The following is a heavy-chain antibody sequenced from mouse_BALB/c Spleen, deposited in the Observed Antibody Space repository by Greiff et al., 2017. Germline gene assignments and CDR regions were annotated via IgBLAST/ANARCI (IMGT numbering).Heavy chain of an antibody. V-gene: IGHV5-6-5*01. Sequence: EVMLVESGGGLVKPGGSLKLSCAASGFTFSSYAMYWVRQTPEKRLEWVASISSGGSTYYPDSVKGRFTIFRDNARNILYLQMRSLRSEDTAMYYCARGYYGSSYEAMDYWGQGTSVTVSS. CDR3: ARGYYGSSYEAMDY. D-gene: IGHD1-1*01. J-gene: IGHJ4*01. CDR2: ISSGGST. CDR1: GFTFSSYA.